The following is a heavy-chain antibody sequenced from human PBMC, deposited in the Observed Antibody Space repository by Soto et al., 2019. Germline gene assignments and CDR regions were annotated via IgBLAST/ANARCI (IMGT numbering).Heavy chain of an antibody. CDR2: ISGSGGKT. V-gene: IGHV3-23*01. J-gene: IGHJ5*02. CDR1: GFTFSNYA. CDR3: ARTLGHSSGWYELNWFDP. D-gene: IGHD6-19*01. Sequence: GGSLRLSCVASGFTFSNYAMSWVRQAPGKGLEWVSAISGSGGKTWYADSVKGRFTISRDNAKNSLYLQMNSLRDEDTAVYYCARTLGHSSGWYELNWFDPWGQGTLVTVSS.